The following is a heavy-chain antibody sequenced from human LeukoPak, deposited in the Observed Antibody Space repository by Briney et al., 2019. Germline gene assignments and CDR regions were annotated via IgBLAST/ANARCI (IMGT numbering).Heavy chain of an antibody. Sequence: GASVKVSCKASGYTFTSYDINWVRQATGQGLEWMGWTNPNSGNTGYAQKFQGRVTITRNTSISTAYMELSRLRSDDTAVYYCARILLYCSGGSCSDYWGQGTLVTVSS. CDR3: ARILLYCSGGSCSDY. CDR2: TNPNSGNT. V-gene: IGHV1-8*03. D-gene: IGHD2-15*01. CDR1: GYTFTSYD. J-gene: IGHJ4*02.